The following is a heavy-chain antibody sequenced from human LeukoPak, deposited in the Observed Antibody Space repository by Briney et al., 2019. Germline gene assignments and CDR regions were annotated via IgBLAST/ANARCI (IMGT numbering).Heavy chain of an antibody. CDR1: GGSFSGYY. Sequence: KPSETLSLTCAVYGGSFSGYYWSWIRQPPGKGLEWIGEINHSGSTNYNPSLKSRVTISVDTSKNQFSLKLSSVTAADTAVYYCARREYYATPDYWGQGTLVTVSS. CDR3: ARREYYATPDY. CDR2: INHSGST. D-gene: IGHD2-2*01. J-gene: IGHJ4*02. V-gene: IGHV4-34*01.